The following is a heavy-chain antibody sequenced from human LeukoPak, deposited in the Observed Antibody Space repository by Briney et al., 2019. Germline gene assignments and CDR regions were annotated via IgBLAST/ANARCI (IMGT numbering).Heavy chain of an antibody. CDR2: VIGSGDST. J-gene: IGHJ4*02. CDR1: GFTFSSYG. D-gene: IGHD5-24*01. V-gene: IGHV3-23*01. Sequence: GGTLRLSCAATGFTFSSYGMSWVRQAPGKGLEWVSIVIGSGDSTYYADSVKGRFTISRDNARNSLCLQMNSLRADDTAVYYCARGERWLLPPTDYGGQGPLATVS. CDR3: ARGERWLLPPTDY.